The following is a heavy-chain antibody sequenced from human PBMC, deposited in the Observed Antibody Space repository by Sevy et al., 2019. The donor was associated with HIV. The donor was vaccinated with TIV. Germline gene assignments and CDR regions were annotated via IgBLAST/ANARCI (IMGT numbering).Heavy chain of an antibody. Sequence: ASVKVSCKASGYTFTGDYLHWVRQAPGQGLEWMGRVYPNSGGTNYSQKFQGRVTMTRDTSISTAYMELNRLTSDDTAVYYCARDGGGGTTNSGMDVWGQGTTVTVSS. CDR2: VYPNSGGT. CDR3: ARDGGGGTTNSGMDV. CDR1: GYTFTGDY. J-gene: IGHJ6*02. V-gene: IGHV1-2*06. D-gene: IGHD1-7*01.